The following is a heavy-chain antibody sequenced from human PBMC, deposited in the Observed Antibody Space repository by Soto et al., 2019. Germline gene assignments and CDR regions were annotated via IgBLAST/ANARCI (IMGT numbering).Heavy chain of an antibody. Sequence: PGGSLRLSCAASGFTFSSYGMHWVRQAPGKGLEWVAVISYDGSNKYYADSVKGRFTISRDNSKNTLYLQMNSLRAEDTAVYYCAKTKITMVRSFDYWGQGT. V-gene: IGHV3-30*18. J-gene: IGHJ4*02. D-gene: IGHD3-10*01. CDR2: ISYDGSNK. CDR3: AKTKITMVRSFDY. CDR1: GFTFSSYG.